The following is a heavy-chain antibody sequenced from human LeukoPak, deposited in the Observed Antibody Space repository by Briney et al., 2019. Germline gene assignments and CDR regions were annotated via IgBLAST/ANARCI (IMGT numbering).Heavy chain of an antibody. D-gene: IGHD5-24*01. J-gene: IGHJ4*02. CDR1: GYTFTSYY. V-gene: IGHV1-46*01. CDR3: AREGMATILGRVLFFDY. Sequence: GASVKVSCKASGYTFTSYYMHWARQAPGQGLEWMGIINPSGGSTSYAQKFQGRVTMTRDTSTSTVYMELSSLRSEDTAVYYCAREGMATILGRVLFFDYWGQGTLVTVSS. CDR2: INPSGGST.